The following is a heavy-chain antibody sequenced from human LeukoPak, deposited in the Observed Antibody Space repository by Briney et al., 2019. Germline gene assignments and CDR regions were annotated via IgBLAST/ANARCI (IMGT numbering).Heavy chain of an antibody. V-gene: IGHV4-39*01. CDR3: ARPGSVHDP. J-gene: IGHJ5*02. Sequence: SETLSVTCTVSGGSISSSSYYWGWIRQPPGKGLERIGSIYYSGSTYYNPSLKSRVTISVDTSKNQFSLKLSSVTAADTAVYYCARPGSVHDPWGQGTLVTVSS. D-gene: IGHD3-10*01. CDR1: GGSISSSSYY. CDR2: IYYSGST.